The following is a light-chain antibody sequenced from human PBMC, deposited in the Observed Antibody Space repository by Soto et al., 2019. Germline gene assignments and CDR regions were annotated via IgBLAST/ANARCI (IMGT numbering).Light chain of an antibody. J-gene: IGKJ1*01. CDR1: QGIRSY. Sequence: VIWMTQSPSLLSASTGDRVTITCRMSQGIRSYLAWYQQKPGKAPELLIYAASTLQSGVPSRFSGSGSGTDFTLTISSLQPDDFATYYCQQSYSTPNPFGKGTRWIS. CDR2: AAS. V-gene: IGKV1D-8*03. CDR3: QQSYSTPNP.